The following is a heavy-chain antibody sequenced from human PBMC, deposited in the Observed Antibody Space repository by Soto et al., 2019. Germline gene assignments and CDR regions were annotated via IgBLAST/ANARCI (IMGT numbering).Heavy chain of an antibody. CDR2: IRSKAYGGTT. CDR1: GFTFGDYA. Sequence: GGSLRLACTASGFTFGDYAMSWFRQAPGKWLEWLCFIRSKAYGGTTEYAASVKGRFTISRDDSKSIAYLQMNSLKTEETAVYYCTRDSRLITIFGVVIYPKDYYGMDVWGQGTTVTVSS. V-gene: IGHV3-49*03. D-gene: IGHD3-3*01. CDR3: TRDSRLITIFGVVIYPKDYYGMDV. J-gene: IGHJ6*02.